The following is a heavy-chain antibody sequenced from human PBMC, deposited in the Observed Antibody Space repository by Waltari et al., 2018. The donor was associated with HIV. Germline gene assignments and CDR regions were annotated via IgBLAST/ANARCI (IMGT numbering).Heavy chain of an antibody. Sequence: QVQLQQWGAGLLKPSETLSLTCAVYGGSFSGYYWSWIRQPPGKGLEWIGEINQSGSTNYNPSLQSRVTISVDXSKNQFSLKLSSVTAXDTAVYYCASRKYSSDDAFDIWGQGTMVTVSS. CDR2: INQSGST. J-gene: IGHJ3*02. V-gene: IGHV4-34*01. CDR3: ASRKYSSDDAFDI. CDR1: GGSFSGYY. D-gene: IGHD5-18*01.